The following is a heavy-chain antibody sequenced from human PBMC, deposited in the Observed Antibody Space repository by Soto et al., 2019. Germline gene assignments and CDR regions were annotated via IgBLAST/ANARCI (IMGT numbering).Heavy chain of an antibody. CDR3: AKPWVPSITDRPPRFDY. Sequence: PGGSLRLSCSVSGVDFGSAAIHWVRQAPGGALDYISAISREGRSTHYADSVKGRFTISRDNSKNTVNLQMNNLRAEDTALYYCAKPWVPSITDRPPRFDYWGRGTLVTVSS. J-gene: IGHJ4*02. V-gene: IGHV3-64*04. CDR1: GVDFGSAA. D-gene: IGHD6-6*01. CDR2: ISREGRST.